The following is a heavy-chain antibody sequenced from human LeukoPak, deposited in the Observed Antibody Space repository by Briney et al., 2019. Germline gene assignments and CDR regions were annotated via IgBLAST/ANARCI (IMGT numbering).Heavy chain of an antibody. CDR3: ARALSGSYYGSFDY. D-gene: IGHD1-26*01. CDR1: GGSISNSDYY. Sequence: PSETLSLTCTVSGGSISNSDYYWGWIRQPPGKGLEWIGGIYYSGSTYYNPSLKSRVTISVDRSKNQFSLKLSSVTAADTAVYYCARALSGSYYGSFDYWGQGTLVTVSS. V-gene: IGHV4-39*07. CDR2: IYYSGST. J-gene: IGHJ4*02.